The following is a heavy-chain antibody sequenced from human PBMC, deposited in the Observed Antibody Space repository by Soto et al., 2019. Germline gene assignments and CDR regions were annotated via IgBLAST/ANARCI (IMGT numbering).Heavy chain of an antibody. Sequence: QVQLVQSGAEVNKPGSSVKVSCKASGGTFGSYAISWVRQAPGQGLEWMGGIIPVFGTANSAQKFQGRVTITADESTSTAYMELRSLRSEDTAVYYCARVMLPSTRNYYYYGLDVWGQGTTVTVSS. CDR2: IIPVFGTA. V-gene: IGHV1-69*01. J-gene: IGHJ6*02. CDR3: ARVMLPSTRNYYYYGLDV. CDR1: GGTFGSYA. D-gene: IGHD2-15*01.